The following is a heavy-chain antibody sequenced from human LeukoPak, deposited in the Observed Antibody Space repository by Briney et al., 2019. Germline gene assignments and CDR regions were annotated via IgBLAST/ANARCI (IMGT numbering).Heavy chain of an antibody. CDR3: ARVSGYSGTWYVDY. V-gene: IGHV3-33*01. CDR2: IWYDGSNK. CDR1: GFTFKSYG. D-gene: IGHD6-13*01. J-gene: IGHJ4*02. Sequence: GRSLRLSCAASGFTFKSYGMHWVRQAPGKGLEWVAIIWYDGSNKYYADFVKGRFTTSRDNSKNTLYLQMNSLRADDTAVYYCARVSGYSGTWYVDYWGQGTLVTVSS.